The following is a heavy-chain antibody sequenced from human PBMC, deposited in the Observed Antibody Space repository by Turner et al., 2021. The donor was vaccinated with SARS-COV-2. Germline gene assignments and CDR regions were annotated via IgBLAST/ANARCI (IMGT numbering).Heavy chain of an antibody. V-gene: IGHV4-39*01. Sequence: QLQLQESGPGLVKPSEPLSLTCPVSGGSISSSSYYWGWIRQPPGKGLEWNGSIYYSGSTYYNPSLKSRVTISVDTSKNQCSLKLSSVTAADTAVYYCASELLEWLEMYYDAMDVWGQGTTVTVSS. D-gene: IGHD3-3*01. CDR2: IYYSGST. CDR3: ASELLEWLEMYYDAMDV. J-gene: IGHJ6*02. CDR1: GGSISSSSYY.